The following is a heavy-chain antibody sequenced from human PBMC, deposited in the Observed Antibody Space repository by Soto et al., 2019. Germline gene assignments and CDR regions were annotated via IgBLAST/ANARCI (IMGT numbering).Heavy chain of an antibody. V-gene: IGHV1-69*01. J-gene: IGHJ6*02. CDR1: GGTFSSYA. CDR3: ARADSSSWSHYYYYYGMDV. Sequence: QVQLVQSGAEVKKPGSSVKVSCKASGGTFSSYAISWVRQAPGQGLEWMGGIIPIFGTANYAQKFQGRVMITADESTSTAYMELSSLRSEDTAVYYCARADSSSWSHYYYYYGMDVWGQGTTVTVSS. CDR2: IIPIFGTA. D-gene: IGHD6-13*01.